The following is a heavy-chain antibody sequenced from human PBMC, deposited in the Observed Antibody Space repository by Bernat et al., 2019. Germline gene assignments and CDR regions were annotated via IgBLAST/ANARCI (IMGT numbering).Heavy chain of an antibody. J-gene: IGHJ4*02. V-gene: IGHV3-48*03. D-gene: IGHD2-2*03. CDR2: ISDSGSPI. CDR3: VREAQLDFFDY. Sequence: VQLVESGGGLVQPGGSLRLSCAASGFTFSTYDMNWVRQAPGKGLEWVSFISDSGSPIYYADSVKGRFTISRDNAKNSLYLQMNSVRAEDTAVYNCVREAQLDFFDYWGQGTLVTVSS. CDR1: GFTFSTYD.